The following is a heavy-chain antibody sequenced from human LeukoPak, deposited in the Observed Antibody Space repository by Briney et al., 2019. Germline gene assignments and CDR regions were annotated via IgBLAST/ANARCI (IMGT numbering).Heavy chain of an antibody. CDR1: GFTFSSYA. CDR2: ISGSGNST. V-gene: IGHV3-23*01. CDR3: AKGRRFLEWSLYYFDY. Sequence: GGSLRLSCSASGFTFSSYAMTWVRQAPGKGLEWVSVISGSGNSTYYADPVKGRFTISRDNSKNTLYLQMNSLRAEDTAVYYCAKGRRFLEWSLYYFDYWGQGTLVTVSS. J-gene: IGHJ4*02. D-gene: IGHD3-3*01.